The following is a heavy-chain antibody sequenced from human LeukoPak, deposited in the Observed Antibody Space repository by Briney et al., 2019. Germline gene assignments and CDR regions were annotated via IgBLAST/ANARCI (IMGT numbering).Heavy chain of an antibody. CDR3: ARSSYYDFWSGYYTAISDVWFDP. CDR1: GFTFSSYS. D-gene: IGHD3-3*01. V-gene: IGHV3-21*01. Sequence: NPGRSLRLSCAASGFTFSSYSMNWVRQAPGKGLEWVSSISSSSSYIYYADSVKGRFTISRDNAKNSLYLQMNSLRAEDTAVYYCARSSYYDFWSGYYTAISDVWFDPWGQGTLVTVSS. J-gene: IGHJ5*02. CDR2: ISSSSSYI.